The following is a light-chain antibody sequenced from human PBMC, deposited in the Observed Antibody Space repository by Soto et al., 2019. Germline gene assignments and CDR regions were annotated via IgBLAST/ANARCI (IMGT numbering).Light chain of an antibody. V-gene: IGKV3-20*01. J-gene: IGKJ4*01. CDR2: GAS. Sequence: EIVLTQSPGTLSLSPGERATLSCRASQSVSSSYLAWYQQKPGQAPRLLIYGASSRATGIPDRFSGSGSRTDFTLTISRLEPEHFSVYYCQHYGSSHLTFGRATKVQIK. CDR3: QHYGSSHLT. CDR1: QSVSSSY.